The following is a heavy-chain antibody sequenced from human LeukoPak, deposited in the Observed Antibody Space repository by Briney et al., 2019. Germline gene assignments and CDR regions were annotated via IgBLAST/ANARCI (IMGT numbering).Heavy chain of an antibody. CDR3: ARYYSSKGENWFDP. CDR2: ISAYNGNT. V-gene: IGHV1-18*01. D-gene: IGHD6-19*01. Sequence: ASVKVSCKASGYTFTSYGISWVRQAPGQGLEWMGWISAYNGNTNYAQKLQGRVTMTTDTSTSTAYMELRSLRSDDTAVYYCARYYSSKGENWFDPWGQGTLVTVSS. J-gene: IGHJ5*02. CDR1: GYTFTSYG.